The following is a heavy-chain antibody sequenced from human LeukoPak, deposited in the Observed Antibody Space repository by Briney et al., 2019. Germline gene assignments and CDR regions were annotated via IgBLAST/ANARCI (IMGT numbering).Heavy chain of an antibody. CDR3: ARRPYCSGGSCYSRRYWFDP. J-gene: IGHJ5*02. D-gene: IGHD2-15*01. CDR2: IIPIFNTT. CDR1: GGTFSGSA. V-gene: IGHV1-69*13. Sequence: GASVKVSCKASGGTFSGSAITWVRQAPGQGLEWMGGIIPIFNTTHYVQKFQGRVTISADESTNTAYMELRSLRSEDTAIYYCARRPYCSGGSCYSRRYWFDPWGQGTLVTVSS.